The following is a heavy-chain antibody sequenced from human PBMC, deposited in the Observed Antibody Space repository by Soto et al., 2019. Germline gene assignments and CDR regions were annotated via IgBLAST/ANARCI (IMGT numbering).Heavy chain of an antibody. Sequence: QVQLVESGGGLVKPGGSLRLSCAASGFILSDYYMSWIRQAPGKGLEWVSFITRSGTIIDYADSVKGRFTISRDNAKNSLYLQMNSLRGEDTAIYYCAKIRYFDWFPDAFDIWGQGTMVTVSA. CDR3: AKIRYFDWFPDAFDI. CDR2: ITRSGTII. V-gene: IGHV3-11*01. J-gene: IGHJ3*02. D-gene: IGHD3-9*01. CDR1: GFILSDYY.